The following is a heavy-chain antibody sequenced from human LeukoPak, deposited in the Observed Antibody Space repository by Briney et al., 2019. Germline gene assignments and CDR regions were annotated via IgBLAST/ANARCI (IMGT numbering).Heavy chain of an antibody. CDR1: GYSISSGYY. CDR3: ARLGYGSGSYYETFDY. V-gene: IGHV4-38-2*02. J-gene: IGHJ4*02. CDR2: IYYSGST. Sequence: SETLSLTCTVSGYSISSGYYWGWIRQPPGKGLEWIGSIYYSGSTYYNPSLKSRVTISVDTSKNQFSLKLSSVTAADTAVYYCARLGYGSGSYYETFDYWGQGTLVTVSS. D-gene: IGHD3-10*01.